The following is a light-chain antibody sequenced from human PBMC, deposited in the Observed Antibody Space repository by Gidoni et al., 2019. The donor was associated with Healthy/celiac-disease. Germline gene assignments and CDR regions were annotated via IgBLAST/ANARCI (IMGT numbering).Light chain of an antibody. CDR1: RSDVGSYNL. V-gene: IGLV2-23*01. J-gene: IGLJ1*01. CDR3: CSYAGSSTFYV. Sequence: QSALTQPASVSGSPGQSITISGTGTRSDVGSYNLVSWYQQHPGKAPKLMIYEGSKRPSGVSNRFSGSKSGNTASLTISGLQAEDEADYYCCSYAGSSTFYVFGTGTKVTVL. CDR2: EGS.